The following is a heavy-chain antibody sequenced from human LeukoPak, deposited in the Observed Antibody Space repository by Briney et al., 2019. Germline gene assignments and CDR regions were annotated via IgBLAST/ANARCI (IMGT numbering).Heavy chain of an antibody. Sequence: PGGSLRLSCAASGFTFSNYDMNWVHQAPGKGLEWVSYISRSSSHIYYADSMKGRLTISRDNAKSSLYLQMDSLRDEDTAIYYCARDRAALARMGGMDVWGQGTTVTVFS. CDR1: GFTFSNYD. CDR3: ARDRAALARMGGMDV. J-gene: IGHJ6*02. CDR2: ISRSSSHI. D-gene: IGHD5-12*01. V-gene: IGHV3-21*01.